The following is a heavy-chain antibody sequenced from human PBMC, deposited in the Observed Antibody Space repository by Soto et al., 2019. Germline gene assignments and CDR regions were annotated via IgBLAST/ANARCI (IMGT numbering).Heavy chain of an antibody. CDR2: ISSSSSYI. D-gene: IGHD3-10*02. CDR3: ARDLRGVTYYYVGAPGYYYGMDV. J-gene: IGHJ6*02. V-gene: IGHV3-21*01. Sequence: PGGSLRLSCAASGFTFSSYSMNWVRQAPGKGLEWVSSISSSSSYIYYADSVKGRFTISRDNAKNSLYLQMNSLRAEDTAVYYCARDLRGVTYYYVGAPGYYYGMDVWGQGTTVTVSS. CDR1: GFTFSSYS.